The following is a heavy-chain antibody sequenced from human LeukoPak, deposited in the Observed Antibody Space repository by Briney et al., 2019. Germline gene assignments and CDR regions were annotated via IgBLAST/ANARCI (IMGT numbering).Heavy chain of an antibody. CDR3: ARDPPDY. V-gene: IGHV3-48*03. CDR1: GFXFSSYE. J-gene: IGHJ4*02. Sequence: GGSLRLSCAASGFXFSSYEMNWVRQAPGKGLEWVSYILNSGTTIYYADSVKGRFTISRDNAKNSLYLQMNSLRAEDTGVYYCARDPPDYWGQGILVTVSS. CDR2: ILNSGTTI.